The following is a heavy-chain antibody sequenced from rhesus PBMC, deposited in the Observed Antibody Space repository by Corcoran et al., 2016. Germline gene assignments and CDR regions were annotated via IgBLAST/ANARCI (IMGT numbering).Heavy chain of an antibody. J-gene: IGHJ4*01. D-gene: IGHD3-16*01. V-gene: IGHV4-173*01. Sequence: QLQLQESGPGLVKPSETLSLTCAVSGGSISSNYWSWIRQPPGKGLEWIGRISGSGGSTHYNPSLKSRVTISTATSKTQFSLKLSSVTAVDTAVYYCAREPGIYSGSYSDFDYWGQGVLVTVSS. CDR1: GGSISSNY. CDR2: ISGSGGST. CDR3: AREPGIYSGSYSDFDY.